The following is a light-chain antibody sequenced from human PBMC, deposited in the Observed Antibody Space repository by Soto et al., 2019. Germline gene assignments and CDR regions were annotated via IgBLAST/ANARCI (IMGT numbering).Light chain of an antibody. CDR2: WAS. Sequence: DIVMTQSPDSLAVSLGERATINCKSSQSVLYSSNNKNYLTWYQQKPGQPPKLLIYWASTRESGVPDRFSGSGSGTDFTLTISSLQAEDVEVYYCQQYYNTPYTFGQGTKLEIK. CDR3: QQYYNTPYT. CDR1: QSVLYSSNNKNY. V-gene: IGKV4-1*01. J-gene: IGKJ2*01.